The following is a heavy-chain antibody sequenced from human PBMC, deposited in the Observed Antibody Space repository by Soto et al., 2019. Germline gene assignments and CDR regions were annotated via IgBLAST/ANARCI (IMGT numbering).Heavy chain of an antibody. CDR3: ARMSSGNSDY. Sequence: SETLSLTCAVYGGSFSGYYWSWIRQPPGKGLEWIEEINHSGSTNYNPSLKSRVTISVDTSKNQFSLKLSSVTAADTAVYYCARMSSGNSDYWGQGTLVTVSS. J-gene: IGHJ4*02. CDR2: INHSGST. CDR1: GGSFSGYY. D-gene: IGHD3-22*01. V-gene: IGHV4-34*01.